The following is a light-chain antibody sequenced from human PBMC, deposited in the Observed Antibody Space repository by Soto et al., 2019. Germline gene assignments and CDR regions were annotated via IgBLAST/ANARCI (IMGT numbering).Light chain of an antibody. Sequence: DIQMTQSPFSLSASLGDRVTITCRSSQSISDYLNWYQQKPGKGPKLLIFAASSLQVGVPSRFSGSGSGTDFTLTISSLQPEDFATYFCQQSHSAPFNFGPGTPVDIK. J-gene: IGKJ3*01. CDR1: QSISDY. V-gene: IGKV1-39*01. CDR3: QQSHSAPFN. CDR2: AAS.